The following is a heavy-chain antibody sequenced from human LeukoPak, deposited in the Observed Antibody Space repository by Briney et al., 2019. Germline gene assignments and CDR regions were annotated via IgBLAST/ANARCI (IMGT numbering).Heavy chain of an antibody. Sequence: PSETLSLTCTVSGGSISSYYWSWIRQPPGKGREWIRYIYYSGCTNYNPSLKSRVTISVDTSKNQFSLKLSSVTAADMAVYYCARVLSPNSSSWPHNWFDPWGQGALVTVSS. J-gene: IGHJ5*02. CDR2: IYYSGCT. V-gene: IGHV4-59*01. CDR3: ARVLSPNSSSWPHNWFDP. CDR1: GGSISSYY. D-gene: IGHD6-13*01.